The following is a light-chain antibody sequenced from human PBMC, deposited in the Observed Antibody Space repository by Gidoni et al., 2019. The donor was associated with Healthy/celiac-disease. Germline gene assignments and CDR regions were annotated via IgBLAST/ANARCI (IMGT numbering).Light chain of an antibody. J-gene: IGKJ4*01. V-gene: IGKV3-11*01. CDR1: QSVSSY. CDR3: QQRSNWPPRVT. CDR2: DAS. Sequence: DIVLTQSPATLSLSPGERATLSCRASQSVSSYLAWYQPKPGQAPMLLIYDASNRATGIPARFSGSGSGTDFTLTISRLEPEDFAVYYCQQRSNWPPRVTFGGGTKVEIK.